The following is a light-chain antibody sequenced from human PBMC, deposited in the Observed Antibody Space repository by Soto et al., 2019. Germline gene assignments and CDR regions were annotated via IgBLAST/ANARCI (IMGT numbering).Light chain of an antibody. J-gene: IGLJ2*01. CDR1: SSDVGGYNY. CDR2: DVY. Sequence: QSVLTQPASVSGSPGQSITLSCTGTSSDVGGYNYVSWFQQHPGKAPNLMIYDVYRRPSGVSYRVSGSKSGNTASLTISGLQAEDEADYYCRSYTTRSTVVFGGGTKLTVL. V-gene: IGLV2-14*01. CDR3: RSYTTRSTVV.